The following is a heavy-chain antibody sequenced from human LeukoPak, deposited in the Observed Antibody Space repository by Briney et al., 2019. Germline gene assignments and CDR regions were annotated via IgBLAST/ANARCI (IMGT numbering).Heavy chain of an antibody. CDR3: ARERRGSGKNWFDP. CDR2: IYYSGST. J-gene: IGHJ5*02. Sequence: PSETLSLTCTVSGGSIRSYYWSWIRQPPGKGLEWIGYIYYSGSTNYNPSLKSRVTISVDTSKNQFSLKLSSVTAADTAVYYCARERRGSGKNWFDPWGQGTLVTVSS. D-gene: IGHD3-10*01. V-gene: IGHV4-59*01. CDR1: GGSIRSYY.